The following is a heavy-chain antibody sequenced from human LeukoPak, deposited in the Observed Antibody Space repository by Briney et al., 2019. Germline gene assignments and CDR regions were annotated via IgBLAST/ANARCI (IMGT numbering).Heavy chain of an antibody. CDR1: GGSISSYY. Sequence: SETLSLTCTVSGGSISSYYWSWIRQHPGKGLEWIGYIYYSGSTYYNPSLKSRVTISVDTSKNQFSLKLSSVTAADTAVYYCAREISASYYYGMDVWGQGTTVTVSS. V-gene: IGHV4-59*06. CDR3: AREISASYYYGMDV. D-gene: IGHD5-24*01. CDR2: IYYSGST. J-gene: IGHJ6*02.